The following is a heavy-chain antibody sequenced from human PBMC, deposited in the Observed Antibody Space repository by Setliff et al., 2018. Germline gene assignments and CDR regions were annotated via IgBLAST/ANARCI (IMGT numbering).Heavy chain of an antibody. V-gene: IGHV3-7*01. CDR1: GFTFSSYW. CDR3: SSYLVS. CDR2: IKQDGSVK. D-gene: IGHD2-21*01. Sequence: GGSLRLSCAASGFTFSSYWMNWARQAPGKGLEWVANIKQDGSVKNYVDAVRGRFTVSRDNARNLLYLQMNSLRVDDTAVYYCSSYLVSWGQGALVTVSS. J-gene: IGHJ4*02.